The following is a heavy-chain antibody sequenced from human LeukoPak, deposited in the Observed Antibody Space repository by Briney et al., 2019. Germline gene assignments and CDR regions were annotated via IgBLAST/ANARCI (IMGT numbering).Heavy chain of an antibody. CDR2: IHSSGTT. CDR3: AKDGPIGP. Sequence: SETLSLTCAVYGGSFSGYFWSWIRQPPGKGLEWIGYIHSSGTTDYNPSLESRVTISVDTSKNQFSLRLNSLTAADTAVYYCAKDGPIGPWGQGTLVTVSS. CDR1: GGSFSGYF. J-gene: IGHJ4*02. D-gene: IGHD2-15*01. V-gene: IGHV4-59*01.